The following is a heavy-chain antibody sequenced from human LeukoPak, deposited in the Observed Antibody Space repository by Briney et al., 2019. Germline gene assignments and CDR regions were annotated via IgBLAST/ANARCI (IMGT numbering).Heavy chain of an antibody. Sequence: GESLTLSCKGSGNIFANYWIVWVSQRPGKGLEGMGVIYPVDSDTRYSPTFQGHVTISADKSISTAYLQWSSLKASDTAMYYCAKTYCTGDCYSYAFDIWGLGTMVTVSS. J-gene: IGHJ3*02. CDR2: IYPVDSDT. CDR1: GNIFANYW. V-gene: IGHV5-51*01. D-gene: IGHD2-21*02. CDR3: AKTYCTGDCYSYAFDI.